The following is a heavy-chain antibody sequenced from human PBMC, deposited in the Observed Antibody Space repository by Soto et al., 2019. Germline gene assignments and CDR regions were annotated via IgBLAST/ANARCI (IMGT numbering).Heavy chain of an antibody. CDR3: ARAVGYCSGGSCSPPGHWFVP. J-gene: IGHJ5*02. CDR2: MYHTGNA. V-gene: IGHV4-31*03. CDR1: GGYVNSGGYY. D-gene: IGHD2-15*01. Sequence: QVQLQESGPGLVKPSQTLSLTCTVSGGYVNSGGYYWSWIRQVPGRGPECIGSMYHTGNAYYSPSLKSRVIISVDTSKNQFSLRLSSVTAADTAMYYCARAVGYCSGGSCSPPGHWFVPWGPGTLVTVSS.